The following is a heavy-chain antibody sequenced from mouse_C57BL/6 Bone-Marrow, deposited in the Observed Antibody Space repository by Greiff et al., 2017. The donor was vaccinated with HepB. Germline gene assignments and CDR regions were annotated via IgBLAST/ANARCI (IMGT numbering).Heavy chain of an antibody. J-gene: IGHJ4*01. CDR2: ISYDGSN. V-gene: IGHV3-6*01. D-gene: IGHD2-1*01. Sequence: EVQLVESGPGLVKPSQSLSLTCSVTGYSITSGYYWNWIRQFPGNKLEWMGYISYDGSNNYNPSLKNRISITRDTSKNQFFLKLNSVTTEDTATYYCARDYYGNLYAMDYWGQGTSVTVSS. CDR3: ARDYYGNLYAMDY. CDR1: GYSITSGYY.